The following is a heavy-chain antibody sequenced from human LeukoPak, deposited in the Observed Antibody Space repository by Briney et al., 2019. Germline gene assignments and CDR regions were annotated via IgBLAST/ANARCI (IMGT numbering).Heavy chain of an antibody. V-gene: IGHV4-30-4*02. CDR2: IYYSGST. J-gene: IGHJ3*02. CDR3: ARDPRDIVATTDRTSAFDI. D-gene: IGHD5-12*01. Sequence: SETLSLTCTVSGGSISSGDYYWSWIRQPPGKGLEWIGYIYYSGSTYYNPSLKSRVTISVDTSKNQFSLKLSSVTAADTAVYYCARDPRDIVATTDRTSAFDIWGQGTMVTVSS. CDR1: GGSISSGDYY.